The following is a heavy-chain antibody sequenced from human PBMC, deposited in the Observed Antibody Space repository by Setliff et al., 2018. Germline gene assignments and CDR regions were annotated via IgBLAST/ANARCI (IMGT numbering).Heavy chain of an antibody. CDR3: ARFGGSASVARFSPPI. CDR2: INHSGST. D-gene: IGHD3-10*01. J-gene: IGHJ4*02. CDR1: GVSVSRHY. V-gene: IGHV4-34*01. Sequence: PSETLSLTCIVSGVSVSRHYWSWIRQPPGKTLEWIGEINHSGSTNYNQSLKSRVTLSVDTSKTQFSLNLRFVTAADTAVYYCARFGGSASVARFSPPIWGPGSLVTVSS.